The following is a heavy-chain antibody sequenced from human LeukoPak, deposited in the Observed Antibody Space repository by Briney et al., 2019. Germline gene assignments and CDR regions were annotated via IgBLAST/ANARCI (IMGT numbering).Heavy chain of an antibody. J-gene: IGHJ4*02. Sequence: PSETLSLTCTVSGGSISSYYWSWIRQPPGKGLEWIGYIYYSGSTYYNPSLKSRVTISVDTSKNQFSLKLSSVTAADTAVYYCARGDLRILIGYWGQGTLVTVSS. CDR1: GGSISSYY. V-gene: IGHV4-59*08. D-gene: IGHD3-3*01. CDR3: ARGDLRILIGY. CDR2: IYYSGST.